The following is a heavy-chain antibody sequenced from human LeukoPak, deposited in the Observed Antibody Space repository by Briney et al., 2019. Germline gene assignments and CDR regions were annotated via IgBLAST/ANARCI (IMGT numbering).Heavy chain of an antibody. J-gene: IGHJ4*02. Sequence: KPSETLSLTCTVSGGSISSGGYSWSWIRQPPGKGLEWIGYIYHSGSTYYNPSLKSRVTISVDRSKNQFSLKLSSVTAADTAVYYCARSSPVSGRYFDYWGQGTLVTVSS. D-gene: IGHD2-15*01. CDR1: GGSISSGGYS. CDR3: ARSSPVSGRYFDY. CDR2: IYHSGST. V-gene: IGHV4-30-2*01.